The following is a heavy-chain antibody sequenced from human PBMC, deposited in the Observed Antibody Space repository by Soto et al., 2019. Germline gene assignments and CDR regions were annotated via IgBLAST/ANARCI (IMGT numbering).Heavy chain of an antibody. D-gene: IGHD3-10*01. V-gene: IGHV4-39*01. CDR2: IYYNGNT. J-gene: IGHJ4*02. CDR1: GGSISSSNYF. Sequence: QLQLQESGPGLVKPSETLSLTCTVSGGSISSSNYFWGWIRQPPGKGLEWIGTIYYNGNTYYNPSLKSRLTISVDTSKNQFSLKLSSVTATDTAIYYCARYGSTANFDYWGQGTLVTVSS. CDR3: ARYGSTANFDY.